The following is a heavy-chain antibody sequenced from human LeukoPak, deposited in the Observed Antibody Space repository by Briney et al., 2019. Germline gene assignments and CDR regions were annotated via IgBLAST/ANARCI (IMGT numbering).Heavy chain of an antibody. CDR1: GGSISSSSYY. CDR2: IYYSGTA. Sequence: SETLSLTCTVSGGSISSSSYYWGWIRQPPGKGLEWIGSIYYSGTAYYTPSLKSRVTISVDTSKNQFSLKLRSVTAADTAVYYCARPDYGDYYFDYWGQGTLVTVSS. J-gene: IGHJ4*02. V-gene: IGHV4-39*01. D-gene: IGHD4-17*01. CDR3: ARPDYGDYYFDY.